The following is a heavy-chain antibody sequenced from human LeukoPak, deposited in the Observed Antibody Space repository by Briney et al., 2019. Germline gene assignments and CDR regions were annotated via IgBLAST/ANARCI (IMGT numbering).Heavy chain of an antibody. V-gene: IGHV4-39*01. CDR1: GGSISSSSYY. J-gene: IGHJ3*02. Sequence: SETLSLTCTVSGGSISSSSYYWGWIRQPPGKGLEWIGSIYYSGSTYYNPSLKSRVTISVDTAKNQFSLKLSSVTAADTAVYYCARPSSTYCGGDCYSQGAFDIWGQGTMVTVSS. CDR3: ARPSSTYCGGDCYSQGAFDI. CDR2: IYYSGST. D-gene: IGHD2-21*02.